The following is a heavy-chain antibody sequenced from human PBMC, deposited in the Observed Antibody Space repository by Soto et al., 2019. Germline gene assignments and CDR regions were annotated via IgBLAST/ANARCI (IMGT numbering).Heavy chain of an antibody. J-gene: IGHJ4*02. V-gene: IGHV4-34*01. CDR3: ARPGIAAAAAFDY. D-gene: IGHD6-13*01. Sequence: QVQLQQWGAGLLKPSETLSLTCAVYGGSFSGYYWSWIRQPPGKGLEWIGEINHSGSTNYNPSLKSRVTISVDTSKNQFSLKLSSVTAADTAVYYCARPGIAAAAAFDYWGQGTLVTVSS. CDR1: GGSFSGYY. CDR2: INHSGST.